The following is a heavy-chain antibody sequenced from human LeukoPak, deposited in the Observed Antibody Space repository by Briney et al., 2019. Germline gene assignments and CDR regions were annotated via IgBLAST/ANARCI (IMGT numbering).Heavy chain of an antibody. D-gene: IGHD3-22*01. V-gene: IGHV3-23*01. CDR2: VSGSGSST. CDR3: AKTLYHGSSGSYYFDY. CDR1: GFTFSSYA. J-gene: IGHJ4*02. Sequence: LPGGSLRLSCAASGFTFSSYAMSWVRQAPGKGLEWVSVVSGSGSSTYYADSVKGRFTISRDNSKNTLYLQMSNLRAEDTAVYYCAKTLYHGSSGSYYFDYWGQGTLVTVSS.